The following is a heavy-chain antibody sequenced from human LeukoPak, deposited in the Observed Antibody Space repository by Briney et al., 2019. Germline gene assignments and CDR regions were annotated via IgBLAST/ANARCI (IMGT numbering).Heavy chain of an antibody. D-gene: IGHD3-3*01. V-gene: IGHV3-23*01. CDR2: ISGSGGST. J-gene: IGHJ4*02. CDR3: AKDPGSITIFGVVPRNDY. Sequence: PGGSLRLSCAASGFTFSSYAMSWVRQAPGKGLEWVSAISGSGGSTYYADSVKGRFTISRDNSKNTLYLQMNSLRAEDTAVYYCAKDPGSITIFGVVPRNDYWGQGTLVTVTS. CDR1: GFTFSSYA.